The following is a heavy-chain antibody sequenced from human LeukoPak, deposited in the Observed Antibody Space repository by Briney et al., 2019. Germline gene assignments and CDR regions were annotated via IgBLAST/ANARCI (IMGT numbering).Heavy chain of an antibody. CDR2: IYYIGST. D-gene: IGHD4-17*01. V-gene: IGHV4-59*01. CDR1: GGSTNTYY. Sequence: SETLSLTCTISGGSTNTYYWSWIRQPPGKGLEWIGYIYYIGSTNYSPSLKSRATISVDTSKNQFSLKLSSVTAADTAAYYCASKSSDHGELRFDYWGQGALVTVSS. CDR3: ASKSSDHGELRFDY. J-gene: IGHJ4*02.